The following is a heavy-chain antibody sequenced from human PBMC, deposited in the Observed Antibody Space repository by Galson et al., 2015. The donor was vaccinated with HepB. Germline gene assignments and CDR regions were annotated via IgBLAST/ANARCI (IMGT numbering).Heavy chain of an antibody. CDR1: GFTFSSYA. CDR2: ISYDGSNK. CDR3: ARDYASSWYFNHYYGMDV. D-gene: IGHD6-13*01. V-gene: IGHV3-30*04. Sequence: SLRLSCAASGFTFSSYAMHWVRQAPGKGLEWVAVISYDGSNKYYADSVKGRFTISRDNSKNTLYLQMNRLRAEDTAVYYCARDYASSWYFNHYYGMDVWGQGTTVTVSS. J-gene: IGHJ6*02.